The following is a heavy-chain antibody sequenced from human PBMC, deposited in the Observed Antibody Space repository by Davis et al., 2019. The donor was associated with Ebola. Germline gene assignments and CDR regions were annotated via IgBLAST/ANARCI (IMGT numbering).Heavy chain of an antibody. CDR3: AKDNYAVTIMVGAFDI. V-gene: IGHV3-64*04. CDR2: INNNGDTT. J-gene: IGHJ3*02. Sequence: GESLKIPCSVSGFTFSTYAMHWVRQAPGRGLEYVSAINNNGDTTYYTDSVKGRFTISRDNSKNTVYLQMHSLRVEDTAIYYCAKDNYAVTIMVGAFDIWGQGTVVTVSS. D-gene: IGHD4-17*01. CDR1: GFTFSTYA.